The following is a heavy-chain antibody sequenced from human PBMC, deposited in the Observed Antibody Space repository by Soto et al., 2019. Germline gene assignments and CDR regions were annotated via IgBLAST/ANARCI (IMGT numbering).Heavy chain of an antibody. Sequence: PGGSLRLSCAASGFTFSSYAMHWVRQAPGKGLEWVAVISYDGSNKYYADSVKGRFTISRDNSKNTLYLQMNSLRAEDTAVYYCARDGGYCSSTSCPYYYYYYGMDVWGQGTTVTVSS. CDR1: GFTFSSYA. V-gene: IGHV3-30-3*01. D-gene: IGHD2-2*03. CDR2: ISYDGSNK. J-gene: IGHJ6*02. CDR3: ARDGGYCSSTSCPYYYYYYGMDV.